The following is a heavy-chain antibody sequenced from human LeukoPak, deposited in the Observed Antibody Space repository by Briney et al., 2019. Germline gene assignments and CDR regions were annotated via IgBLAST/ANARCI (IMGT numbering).Heavy chain of an antibody. Sequence: GGSLRLSCAASGFTSRDYWMSWVRQSPGKGLEWVANIREDGSQKYDVDSVRGRFTISRDNANNSLFLQMDSLRAEDTAVYYCAKDSRFCTGYDCRGDAFDSWGQGTMVTVTS. CDR1: GFTSRDYW. J-gene: IGHJ3*02. D-gene: IGHD2-8*02. CDR3: AKDSRFCTGYDCRGDAFDS. CDR2: IREDGSQK. V-gene: IGHV3-7*01.